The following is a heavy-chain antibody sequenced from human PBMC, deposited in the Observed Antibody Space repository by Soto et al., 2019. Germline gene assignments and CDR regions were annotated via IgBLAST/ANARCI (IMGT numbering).Heavy chain of an antibody. CDR1: GFTFDDYA. D-gene: IGHD2-2*01. V-gene: IGHV3-9*01. CDR2: ISWNSGSI. J-gene: IGHJ4*02. Sequence: ESGGGLVQPGRSLRLSCAASGFTFDDYAMHWVRQAPGKGLEWVSGISWNSGSIGYADSVKGRFTISRDNAKNSLYLQMNSLRAEDTALYYCAKAHCSSTSCHSDYWGQGTLVTVSS. CDR3: AKAHCSSTSCHSDY.